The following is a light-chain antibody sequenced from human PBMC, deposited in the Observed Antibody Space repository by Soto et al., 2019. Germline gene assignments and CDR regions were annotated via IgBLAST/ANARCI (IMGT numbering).Light chain of an antibody. J-gene: IGKJ1*01. CDR2: DAS. CDR1: QSIGSG. CDR3: QQYNSYSRT. V-gene: IGKV1-5*01. Sequence: DIQITQAPSTLSASVGDRVTISCRASQSIGSGLAWYQQKPGKAPKLLIYDASSLESGVPSRFSGSGAGTECTRAISSLQPDDFATYYCQQYNSYSRTFGQGTKVDI.